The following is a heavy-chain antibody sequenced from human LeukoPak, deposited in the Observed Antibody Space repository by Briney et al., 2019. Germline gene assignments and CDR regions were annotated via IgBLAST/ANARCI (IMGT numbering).Heavy chain of an antibody. Sequence: PGRSLRLSCSASGFTFSNHAMHWVRLGPDKGLEWVAVIYSGGSTYYADSVKGRFTISRDNSKNTLYLQMNSLRAEDTAVYYCARARAARYYYDSSGHYYSNDAFDIWGQGTMVTVSS. D-gene: IGHD3-22*01. J-gene: IGHJ3*02. CDR1: GFTFSNHA. CDR2: IYSGGST. V-gene: IGHV3-53*01. CDR3: ARARAARYYYDSSGHYYSNDAFDI.